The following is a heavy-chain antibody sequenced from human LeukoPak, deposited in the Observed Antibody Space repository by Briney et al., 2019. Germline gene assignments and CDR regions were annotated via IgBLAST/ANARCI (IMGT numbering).Heavy chain of an antibody. V-gene: IGHV4-59*01. CDR3: ARHPMDDYSTPYYYYYMDV. Sequence: SETLSLTCTVSGGSISSYYWSWTRQPPGKGLEWIGYIYYSGSTNYNPSLKSRVTISVDTSKNQFSLKLSSVTAADTAVYYCARHPMDDYSTPYYYYYMDVWGKGTTVTVSS. D-gene: IGHD4-11*01. CDR2: IYYSGST. J-gene: IGHJ6*03. CDR1: GGSISSYY.